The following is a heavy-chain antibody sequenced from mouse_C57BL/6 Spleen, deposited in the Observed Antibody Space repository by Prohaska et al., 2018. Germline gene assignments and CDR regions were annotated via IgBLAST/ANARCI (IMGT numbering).Heavy chain of an antibody. CDR3: ARDRSGTGMDY. CDR1: GYSITSGYY. V-gene: IGHV3-6*01. Sequence: DVQLQESGPGLVKPSQSLSLTCSVTGYSITSGYYWNWIRQFPGNKLEWIGYISYDGSNNYNPSLKNRISITRDTSKNQFFLKLNSVTTEDTATYYCARDRSGTGMDYWGQGTSVTVSS. CDR2: ISYDGSN. J-gene: IGHJ4*01. D-gene: IGHD4-1*01.